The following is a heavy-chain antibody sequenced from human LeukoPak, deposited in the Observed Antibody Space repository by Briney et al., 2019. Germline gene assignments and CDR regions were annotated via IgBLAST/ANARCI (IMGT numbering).Heavy chain of an antibody. D-gene: IGHD3-22*01. CDR1: GFTFSSYS. CDR2: ISTSSSYI. CDR3: ARVAGGLLLHSHAFDI. J-gene: IGHJ3*02. Sequence: GGSLRLSCAASGFTFSSYSMNWVRQAPGKGLEWVSFISTSSSYIYYADSLKGRFTISRDNAKNSLYLQTNSLRAEDTAVYYCARVAGGLLLHSHAFDIWGQGTMVTVSS. V-gene: IGHV3-21*01.